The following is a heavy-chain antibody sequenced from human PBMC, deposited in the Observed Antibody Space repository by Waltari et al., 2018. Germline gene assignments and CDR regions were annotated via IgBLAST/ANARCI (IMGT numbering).Heavy chain of an antibody. Sequence: QVQLQQWGAGLLKPSETLSLTCAVYGGSFSGYYWSWIRQPPGKGLEWIGEINHSGSTNYNPSLKSRVTISVDTSKNQFSLKLSSVTAADTAVYYCASAPKFGYSSSWYYYYYYMDVWGKGTTVTVSS. V-gene: IGHV4-34*01. CDR3: ASAPKFGYSSSWYYYYYYMDV. D-gene: IGHD6-13*01. CDR1: GGSFSGYY. J-gene: IGHJ6*03. CDR2: INHSGST.